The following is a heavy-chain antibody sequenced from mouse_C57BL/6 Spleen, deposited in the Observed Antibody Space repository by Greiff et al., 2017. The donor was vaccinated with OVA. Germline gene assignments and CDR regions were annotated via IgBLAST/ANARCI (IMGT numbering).Heavy chain of an antibody. CDR2: ISDGGSYT. D-gene: IGHD3-1*01. V-gene: IGHV5-4*01. J-gene: IGHJ2*01. CDR1: GFTFSSYA. Sequence: EVQRVESGGGLVKPGGSLKLSCAASGFTFSSYAMSWVRQTPEKRLEWVATISDGGSYTYYPDNVKGRFTISRDNAKNNLYLQMSHLKSEDTAMYYCARDRGAREYYDYWGQGTTLTVSS. CDR3: ARDRGAREYYDY.